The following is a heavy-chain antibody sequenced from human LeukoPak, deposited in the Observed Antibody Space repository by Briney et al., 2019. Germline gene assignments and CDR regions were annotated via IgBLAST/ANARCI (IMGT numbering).Heavy chain of an antibody. V-gene: IGHV4-61*02. CDR3: ARQMLVGSGSYFMDY. J-gene: IGHJ4*02. Sequence: PSETLSLTCTVSGGSISSGSYYWSWIRQPAGKGLEWIGRIYTSGSTNYNPSLKSRVTISVDKSKNQFSLKLSSVTAADTAVYYCARQMLVGSGSYFMDYWGQGTLVTVSS. CDR1: GGSISSGSYY. D-gene: IGHD3-10*01. CDR2: IYTSGST.